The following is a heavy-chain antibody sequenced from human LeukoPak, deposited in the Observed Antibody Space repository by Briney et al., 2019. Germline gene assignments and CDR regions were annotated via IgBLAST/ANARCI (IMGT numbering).Heavy chain of an antibody. J-gene: IGHJ4*02. D-gene: IGHD2-15*01. CDR1: GFIFSGSW. Sequence: GGSLRLSCTASGFIFSGSWMAWIRQAPGKGLERVAIIKKDGSEKYYVDSMKGRFTISRDNAKNSLFLQMNSLRAEDTAIYYCTTDTWYSAGHWGQGTLVTVSS. V-gene: IGHV3-7*03. CDR3: TTDTWYSAGH. CDR2: IKKDGSEK.